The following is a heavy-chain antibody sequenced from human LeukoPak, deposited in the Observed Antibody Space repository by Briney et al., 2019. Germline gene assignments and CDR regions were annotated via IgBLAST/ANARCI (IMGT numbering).Heavy chain of an antibody. CDR2: ISYDGSNK. CDR1: GFTFSSYA. J-gene: IGHJ6*03. V-gene: IGHV3-30-3*01. CDR3: ARDAERRFLPSSYYYYYMDV. D-gene: IGHD3-3*01. Sequence: GGSLRLSCAASGFTFSSYAMHWVRQAPGKGLEWVAVISYDGSNKYYADSVKGRFTISRDNSKNTLYLQMNSLRAEDTAVYYCARDAERRFLPSSYYYYYMDVWGKGTTVTVSS.